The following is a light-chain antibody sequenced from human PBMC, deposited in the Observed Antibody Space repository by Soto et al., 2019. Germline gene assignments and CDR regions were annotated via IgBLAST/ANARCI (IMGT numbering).Light chain of an antibody. CDR1: QSVRSNY. CDR2: GAS. V-gene: IGKV3-20*01. CDR3: QQYGSVPRT. J-gene: IGKJ1*01. Sequence: EVVLTQSPGTLSLSLGERATLSCRASQSVRSNYLAWYQHKHGQAPRLLIYGASSRAAGIPDRFRGSGSGTDFTLTISRLEPEDFAVYYCQQYGSVPRTFGQGTKVETK.